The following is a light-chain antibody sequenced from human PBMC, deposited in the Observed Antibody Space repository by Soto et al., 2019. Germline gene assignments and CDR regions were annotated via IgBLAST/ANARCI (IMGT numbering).Light chain of an antibody. Sequence: EIVLTQSPGTLPLSPGERATLSCRASLSVASNYVAWYQQKPGQAPRLLIYAAFGRATGIPDRFSGSGSGTDFTLTISRLEPEDFAVYYCQQYGSAPWTFGQGTKVEIK. V-gene: IGKV3-20*01. CDR2: AAF. CDR3: QQYGSAPWT. CDR1: LSVASNY. J-gene: IGKJ1*01.